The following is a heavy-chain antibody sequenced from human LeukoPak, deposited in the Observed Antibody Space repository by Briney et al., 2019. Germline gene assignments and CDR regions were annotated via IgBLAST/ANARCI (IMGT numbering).Heavy chain of an antibody. D-gene: IGHD3-22*01. J-gene: IGHJ4*02. CDR2: ISGSGGST. Sequence: GGSLRLSCVPSGFTFSSYAMSWVRQAPGKELEWVSGISGSGGSTYYADSVKGRFTISRDNSKNTLYLQMNSLRAEDTAVYYCAKEYYYDSSGLGYWGQGTLVTVSS. V-gene: IGHV3-23*01. CDR3: AKEYYYDSSGLGY. CDR1: GFTFSSYA.